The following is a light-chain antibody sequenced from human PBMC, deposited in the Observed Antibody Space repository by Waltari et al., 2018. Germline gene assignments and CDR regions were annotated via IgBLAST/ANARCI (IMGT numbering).Light chain of an antibody. V-gene: IGKV3-20*01. CDR1: QSVSSSY. J-gene: IGKJ2*01. Sequence: EIVLTQSPGTLSLCPGERATLSCRASQSVSSSYLAWYQQKPGQAPRLLNYGASSRATYIPYRFSGSGSWTDVTLTISRLEPEVFAVYYCQQYGSSLYTFGQGTKLEIK. CDR3: QQYGSSLYT. CDR2: GAS.